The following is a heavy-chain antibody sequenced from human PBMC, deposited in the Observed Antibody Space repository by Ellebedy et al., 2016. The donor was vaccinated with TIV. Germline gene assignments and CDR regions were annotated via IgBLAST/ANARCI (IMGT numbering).Heavy chain of an antibody. D-gene: IGHD3-10*01. Sequence: SETLSLTXTVSGGSINTYFWNWIRQPAGKGLEWIGRIHDSGRTKYNPSLKTRVTMSVDTSQNQFSLKLSSVTAADTAVYYCARGGCGPYGEVLFDYWGQGTLVTVSS. CDR1: GGSINTYF. J-gene: IGHJ4*02. CDR2: IHDSGRT. V-gene: IGHV4-4*07. CDR3: ARGGCGPYGEVLFDY.